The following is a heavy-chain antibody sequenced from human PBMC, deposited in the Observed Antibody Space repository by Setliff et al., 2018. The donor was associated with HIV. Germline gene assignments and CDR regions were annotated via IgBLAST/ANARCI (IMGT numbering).Heavy chain of an antibody. J-gene: IGHJ3*01. CDR3: ARGGDYYDSTGARAGFDF. CDR2: IYHNGIT. V-gene: IGHV4-4*02. Sequence: PLETLSLTCAVSGDSVTSRNWWSWVRQAPGKGLDWIGEIYHNGITNYNPSLKSRLIMSLDKSKNEIPLKLSSVTAADTAAYYCARGGDYYDSTGARAGFDFWGQGTMVTVSS. D-gene: IGHD3-22*01. CDR1: GDSVTSRNW.